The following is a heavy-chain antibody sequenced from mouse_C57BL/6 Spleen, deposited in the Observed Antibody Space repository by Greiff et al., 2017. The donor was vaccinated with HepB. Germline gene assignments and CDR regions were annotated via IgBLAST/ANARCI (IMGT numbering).Heavy chain of an antibody. D-gene: IGHD1-1*01. CDR3: ARDAHYYGSSYSYFDV. J-gene: IGHJ1*03. V-gene: IGHV7-1*01. CDR2: SRNKANDYTT. Sequence: EVKLMESGGGLVQSGRSLRLSCATSGFTFSDFYMEWVRQAPGKGLEWIAASRNKANDYTTEYSASVKGRFIVSRDTSQSILYLQMNALRAEDTAIYYCARDAHYYGSSYSYFDVWGTGTTVTVSS. CDR1: GFTFSDFY.